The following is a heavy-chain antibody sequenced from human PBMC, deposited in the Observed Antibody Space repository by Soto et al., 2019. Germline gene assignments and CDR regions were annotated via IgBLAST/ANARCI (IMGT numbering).Heavy chain of an antibody. CDR3: AREVKSRAFDI. V-gene: IGHV3-33*01. D-gene: IGHD4-4*01. CDR1: GFTFSSYG. CDR2: IWYDGSNK. Sequence: QVQLVESGGGVVQPGRSLRLSCAASGFTFSSYGMHWVRQAPGKGLEWVAVIWYDGSNKYYADSVKGRFTISRDNSKNTLYLQMNSLRAEDRAVYYCAREVKSRAFDIWGQGTMVTVSS. J-gene: IGHJ3*02.